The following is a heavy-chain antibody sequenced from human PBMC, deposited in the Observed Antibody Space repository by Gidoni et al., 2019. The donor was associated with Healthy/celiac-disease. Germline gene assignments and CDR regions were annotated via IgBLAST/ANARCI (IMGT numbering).Heavy chain of an antibody. CDR2: INPTGSST. J-gene: IGHJ6*02. CDR3: ARGWGPSGGTFYYFYYGMDV. CDR1: GYTLTSYY. Sequence: QVQLVQSGAEVKKPGAAVKLSCKASGYTLTSYYMPRVRQARGQGLEWMGIINPTGSSTTYAQKFKGRVTLTRDTSTSTVYMGLSSLRSEDTAVYYCARGWGPSGGTFYYFYYGMDVWGQGTTVTVSS. V-gene: IGHV1-46*01. D-gene: IGHD6-25*01.